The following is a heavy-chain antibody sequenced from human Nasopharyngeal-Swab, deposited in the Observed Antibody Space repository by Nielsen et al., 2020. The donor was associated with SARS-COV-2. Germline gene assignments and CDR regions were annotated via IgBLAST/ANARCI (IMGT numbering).Heavy chain of an antibody. Sequence: GESLKISCAASGFTFSSYGMHWVRKAPDKGLEWVAVISYDGSNKYYADSVKGRFTISRDNSKNTLYLQMNCLRAEDTAVYYCARGSGSYTEILFDYWGQGTLVTVSS. D-gene: IGHD1-26*01. V-gene: IGHV3-30*03. CDR3: ARGSGSYTEILFDY. J-gene: IGHJ4*02. CDR1: GFTFSSYG. CDR2: ISYDGSNK.